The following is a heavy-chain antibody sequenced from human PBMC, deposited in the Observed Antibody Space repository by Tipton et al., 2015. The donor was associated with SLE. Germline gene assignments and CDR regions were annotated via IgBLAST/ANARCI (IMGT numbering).Heavy chain of an antibody. D-gene: IGHD6-6*01. CDR2: IYYSGTT. Sequence: TLSLTCSVSGGSINSHFWSWIRQSPGKGLEWIGYIYYSGTTNYNPSLKSRVTISIDTSKNQFSLRLSSVIAADTAVYYCARHDSSSPNRPVDYWGQGTLVTVSS. J-gene: IGHJ4*02. V-gene: IGHV4-59*08. CDR3: ARHDSSSPNRPVDY. CDR1: GGSINSHF.